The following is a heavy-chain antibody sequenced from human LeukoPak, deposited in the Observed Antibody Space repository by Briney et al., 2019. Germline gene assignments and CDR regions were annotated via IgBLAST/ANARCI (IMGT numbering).Heavy chain of an antibody. J-gene: IGHJ6*03. Sequence: EASVKVSCKASGGTFSNYVISWVRQAPGQGLEWMGGIIPIFGTANYAQKFQGRVTITADESTSTAYMELSSLRSEDTAVYYCARGFPDSSSPDYYYYYMNVWGKGTTVTVSS. D-gene: IGHD6-6*01. CDR2: IIPIFGTA. CDR1: GGTFSNYV. V-gene: IGHV1-69*01. CDR3: ARGFPDSSSPDYYYYYMNV.